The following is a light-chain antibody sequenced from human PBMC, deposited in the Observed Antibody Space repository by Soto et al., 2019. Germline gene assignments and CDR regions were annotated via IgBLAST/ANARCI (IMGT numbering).Light chain of an antibody. CDR3: AAWDDSLNGVV. CDR2: YDD. V-gene: IGLV1-36*01. J-gene: IGLJ2*01. Sequence: QSVLTQPPSVSEDPRQRVTISCSGSSSNIGNNAVNWYQQLPGKAPKLLIYYDDLLPSGVSDRFSGSKSGTSASLAISGLQSEDEADYYFAAWDDSLNGVVFGGGTKVTVL. CDR1: SSNIGNNA.